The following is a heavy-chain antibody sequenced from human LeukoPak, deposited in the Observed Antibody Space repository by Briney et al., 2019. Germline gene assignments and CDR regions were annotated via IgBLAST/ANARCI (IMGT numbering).Heavy chain of an antibody. CDR1: GGSISSGGYY. D-gene: IGHD3-22*01. V-gene: IGHV4-31*03. J-gene: IGHJ3*02. CDR2: IYYSGST. Sequence: PSQTLSLTCTVSGGSISSGGYYWSWIRQHPAKRLEWIGHIYYSGSTYYNPSLKSRVTISVDTSKNQFSLKLSSVIAADTAVYYCARDPPYYDSSGRDDAFDIWGQGTMVTVSS. CDR3: ARDPPYYDSSGRDDAFDI.